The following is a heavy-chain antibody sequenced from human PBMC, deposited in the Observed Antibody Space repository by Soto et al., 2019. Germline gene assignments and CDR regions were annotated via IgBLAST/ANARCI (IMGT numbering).Heavy chain of an antibody. J-gene: IGHJ5*02. CDR2: INAGNGNT. D-gene: IGHD6-19*01. CDR1: GYTFTSYA. Sequence: GASVKASCKASGYTFTSYAMHWVRQAPGQRLEWMGWINAGNGNTKYSQKFQGRVTITRDTSASTAYMELSSLRSEDTAVYYCARGSGWAHNWFDPWGQGTLVTVSS. CDR3: ARGSGWAHNWFDP. V-gene: IGHV1-3*01.